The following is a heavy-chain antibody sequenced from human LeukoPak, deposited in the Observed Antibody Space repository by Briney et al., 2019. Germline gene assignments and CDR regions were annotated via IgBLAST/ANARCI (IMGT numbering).Heavy chain of an antibody. D-gene: IGHD1-1*01. CDR2: IYYSGST. Sequence: SETLSLTCTVSGGSISSSTYYWGWIRQPPGKGLEWIGTIYYSGSTYYNPSLKSRVTISVDTSKNQFSLKLSSVAAADTAVYYCARGISALGTICFDPWGQGTLVTVSS. CDR3: ARGISALGTICFDP. CDR1: GGSISSSTYY. V-gene: IGHV4-39*07. J-gene: IGHJ5*02.